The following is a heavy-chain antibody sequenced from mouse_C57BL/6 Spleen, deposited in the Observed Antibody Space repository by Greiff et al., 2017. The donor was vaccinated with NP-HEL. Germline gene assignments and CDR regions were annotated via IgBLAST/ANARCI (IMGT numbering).Heavy chain of an antibody. Sequence: QVTLKESGPGILQPSQTLSLTCSFSGFSLSTYGMGVGWIRQPSGKGLEWLVHIWWDDDKYYNPVLKSRPTNSKDTSKNQVVLKIANVDTADTATYYCARINCGSSYRFAYWGQGTLVTVSA. D-gene: IGHD1-1*01. V-gene: IGHV8-8*01. J-gene: IGHJ3*01. CDR1: GFSLSTYGMG. CDR2: IWWDDDK. CDR3: ARINCGSSYRFAY.